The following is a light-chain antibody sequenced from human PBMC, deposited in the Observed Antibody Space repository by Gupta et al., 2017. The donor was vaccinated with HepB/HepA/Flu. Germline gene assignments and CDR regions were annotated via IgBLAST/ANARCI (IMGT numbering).Light chain of an antibody. Sequence: EIVMPQSSATLSVSPGERATLSCRASQCVSSNLAWYQQRPGQAPRLLLYGASTRATGLPARFSGSGSGTEFTLTISSLQSEDFAVYYCQQYNNWPRLTFGGGTKVEIK. J-gene: IGKJ4*01. CDR1: QCVSSN. CDR3: QQYNNWPRLT. CDR2: GAS. V-gene: IGKV3-15*01.